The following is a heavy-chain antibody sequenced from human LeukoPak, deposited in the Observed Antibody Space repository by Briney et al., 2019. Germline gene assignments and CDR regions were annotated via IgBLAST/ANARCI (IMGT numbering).Heavy chain of an antibody. CDR1: GGTFSSYA. J-gene: IGHJ5*02. CDR3: ARSGSSSRWFDP. V-gene: IGHV1-69*05. D-gene: IGHD6-6*01. Sequence: ASVTVSCKASGGTFSSYAISWVRQAPGQGLEWMGGIIPIFGTANYAQKFQGRPTITTDESTSTAYMELSSLRSEDTAVYYCARSGSSSRWFDPWGQGTLVTVSS. CDR2: IIPIFGTA.